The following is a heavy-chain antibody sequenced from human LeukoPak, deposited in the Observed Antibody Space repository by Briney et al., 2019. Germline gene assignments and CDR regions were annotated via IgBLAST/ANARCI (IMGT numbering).Heavy chain of an antibody. CDR1: GLTFSSYA. D-gene: IGHD6-19*01. V-gene: IGHV3-23*01. Sequence: PGGSLRLSCAASGLTFSSYAMSWDRLAPGMWLEWNKSISGSGCTTYYTDSVKGRFTISRDNSQNTLYLQMNSLRAEDTAVYYCAKDRSGGGDYYFGMDVWGPGTTVTVSS. J-gene: IGHJ6*02. CDR2: ISGSGCTT. CDR3: AKDRSGGGDYYFGMDV.